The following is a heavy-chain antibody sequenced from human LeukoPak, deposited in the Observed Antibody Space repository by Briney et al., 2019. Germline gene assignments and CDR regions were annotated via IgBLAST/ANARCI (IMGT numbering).Heavy chain of an antibody. CDR2: IRYDGSNK. CDR3: AKATHSGYARGPNGDY. D-gene: IGHD5-12*01. J-gene: IGHJ4*02. Sequence: GGSLRLSCAASGFTFSSYGMHWVRQAPDKGLEWVAFIRYDGSNKDFADSVKGRFTISRDNSKNTLYRQMNSLRTDDTAVYYCAKATHSGYARGPNGDYWGQGTLVIVSS. V-gene: IGHV3-30*02. CDR1: GFTFSSYG.